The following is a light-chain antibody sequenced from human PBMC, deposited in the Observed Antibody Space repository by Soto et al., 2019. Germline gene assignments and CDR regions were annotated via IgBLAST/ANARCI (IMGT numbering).Light chain of an antibody. CDR1: QSISSN. Sequence: EIVMTQSPATLSVSPGERATLSCRASQSISSNLVWYQQIPGQAPRLLIYGASTRATGIPARFSGSGSGTEFSLTISCLQSEDLAVYYCQQCNKWPLTFGQGTKVEIK. CDR3: QQCNKWPLT. J-gene: IGKJ1*01. V-gene: IGKV3-15*01. CDR2: GAS.